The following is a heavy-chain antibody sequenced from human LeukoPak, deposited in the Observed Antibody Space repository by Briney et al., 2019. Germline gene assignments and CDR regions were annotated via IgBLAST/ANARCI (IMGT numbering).Heavy chain of an antibody. J-gene: IGHJ3*02. CDR2: VSASGGST. CDR1: GFTFSTFA. Sequence: SGESLRLSCAASGFTFSTFAMSWVRQAPGKGLEWVSTVSASGGSTYYADSVKGRFTISRDNSKNTLYLQMNSLRVEDTAVHYCAKDLAVTGIGDGFDIWGQGTMVTVSS. D-gene: IGHD6-19*01. V-gene: IGHV3-23*01. CDR3: AKDLAVTGIGDGFDI.